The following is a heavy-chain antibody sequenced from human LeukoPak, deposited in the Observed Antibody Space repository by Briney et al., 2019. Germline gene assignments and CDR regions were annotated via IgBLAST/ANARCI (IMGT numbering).Heavy chain of an antibody. V-gene: IGHV4-34*01. J-gene: IGHJ4*02. CDR3: HSRFLEWLLDY. D-gene: IGHD3-3*01. CDR1: GGSFSGYY. CDR2: INHSGST. Sequence: SETLSLTCAVYGGSFSGYYWSRIRQPPGEGLEWIGEINHSGSTNYNPSLKSRVTIAVDTSKNQFSLRLSSVTAADTAIYYCHSRFLEWLLDYWGQGTLVTVSS.